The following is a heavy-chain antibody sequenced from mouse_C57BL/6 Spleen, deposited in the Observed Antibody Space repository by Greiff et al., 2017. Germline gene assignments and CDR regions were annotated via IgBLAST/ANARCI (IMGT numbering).Heavy chain of an antibody. CDR3: ARQGDGYSFAY. Sequence: DVQLVESGGDLVKPGGSLKLSCAASGFTFSSYGMSWVRQTPDKRLEWVATISSGGSYTYYPDSVKGRFTISRDNAKNTLYLQRSSLKSEDTAMYYCARQGDGYSFAYWGQGTLVTVSA. V-gene: IGHV5-6*01. CDR1: GFTFSSYG. J-gene: IGHJ3*01. D-gene: IGHD2-3*01. CDR2: ISSGGSYT.